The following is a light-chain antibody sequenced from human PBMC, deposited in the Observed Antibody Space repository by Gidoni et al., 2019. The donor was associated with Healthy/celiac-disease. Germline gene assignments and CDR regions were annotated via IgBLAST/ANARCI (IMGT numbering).Light chain of an antibody. Sequence: EIVLTQSPATLSLSPGERATLSCRASQSVSSYLAWYQQKPGQAPRLLIYDASNRATGIPARFSGSGSGTDFTLTISSLEPEDFAVYYCQQRSLTFGQGTKVEIK. CDR2: DAS. V-gene: IGKV3-11*01. J-gene: IGKJ1*01. CDR3: QQRSLT. CDR1: QSVSSY.